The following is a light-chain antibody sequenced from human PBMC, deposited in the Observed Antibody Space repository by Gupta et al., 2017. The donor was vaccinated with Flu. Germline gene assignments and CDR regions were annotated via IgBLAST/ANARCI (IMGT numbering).Light chain of an antibody. CDR3: QQYNNWPLT. J-gene: IGKJ4*01. Sequence: EIVVTQSPATLSVSPGERATLSCRASQRVGSMLAWYQQKPGQAPRLLIYGASTRATGIPARLSGSGSGTEFTLTISSLQSEDFGVDYCQQYNNWPLTFGGGTKVEIK. CDR1: QRVGSM. V-gene: IGKV3-15*01. CDR2: GAS.